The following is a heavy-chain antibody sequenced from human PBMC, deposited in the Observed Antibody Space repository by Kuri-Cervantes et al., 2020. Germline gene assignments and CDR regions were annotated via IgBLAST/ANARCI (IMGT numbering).Heavy chain of an antibody. CDR3: ARGQWAGITMVREVIIRGYYFDY. V-gene: IGHV4-34*01. Sequence: SETLSLTCTVSGGSISNYYWSWIRQPPGKGLEWIGEIDHSGSTNYNPSLKSRVTISVDTSKNQFSLKLTSVTAADTAVYYCARGQWAGITMVREVIIRGYYFDYWGQGTLVTVSS. CDR1: GGSISNYY. J-gene: IGHJ4*02. CDR2: IDHSGST. D-gene: IGHD3-10*01.